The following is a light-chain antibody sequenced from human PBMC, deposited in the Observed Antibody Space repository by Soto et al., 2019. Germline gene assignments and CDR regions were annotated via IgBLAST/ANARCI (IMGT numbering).Light chain of an antibody. V-gene: IGKV1-33*01. CDR2: DAS. Sequence: DIQMTQSPSSLSASVGDRVSITCQARQDIRKYLNGYQHKPGKAPKLLIHDASNLQSGVPPRFSGSGSGTDFTFTISSLQPEDVATYYCQQSDTHPLPFGGGTKVEMK. CDR1: QDIRKY. J-gene: IGKJ4*01. CDR3: QQSDTHPLP.